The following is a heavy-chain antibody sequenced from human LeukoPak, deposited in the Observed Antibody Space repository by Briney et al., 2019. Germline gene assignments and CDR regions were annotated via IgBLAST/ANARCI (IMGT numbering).Heavy chain of an antibody. V-gene: IGHV3-30-3*01. D-gene: IGHD2-2*01. CDR3: ARSNLEYCSSTSCWWFDP. CDR1: GFTFSSYA. CDR2: ISYDGSNK. J-gene: IGHJ5*02. Sequence: GGSLRLSCAASGFTFSSYAMHWVRQAPGKGLEWVAVISYDGSNKYYADSVKGRFTVSRDNSKNTLYLQMNSLRAEDTAVYYCARSNLEYCSSTSCWWFDPWGQGTLVTVSS.